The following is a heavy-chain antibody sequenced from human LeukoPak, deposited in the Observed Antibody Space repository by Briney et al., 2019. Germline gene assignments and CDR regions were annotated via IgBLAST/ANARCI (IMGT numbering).Heavy chain of an antibody. CDR3: ARGSGGYFDSGRRYYYGMDV. Sequence: PGGSLRLSCAASGFTFSSYSMNWVRQAPGKGLEWVSSISSSSSYIYYADSVKGRFTISRDNSKNTLYLQMNSLRAEDTAVYYCARGSGGYFDSGRRYYYGMDVWGQGTTVTVSS. D-gene: IGHD3-22*01. J-gene: IGHJ6*02. CDR2: ISSSSSYI. CDR1: GFTFSSYS. V-gene: IGHV3-21*01.